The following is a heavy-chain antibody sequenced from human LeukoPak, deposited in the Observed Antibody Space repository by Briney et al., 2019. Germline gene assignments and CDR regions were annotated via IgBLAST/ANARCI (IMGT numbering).Heavy chain of an antibody. CDR1: GFTFSSYG. CDR3: AKDRYYGSGSPPWWFDP. Sequence: GGSLRLSCAASGFTFSSYGMHWVRQAPGKGLEGVAVISYDGSNKYYADSVKGRFTISRDNSKNTLYLQMNSLRAEDTAVYYCAKDRYYGSGSPPWWFDPWGQGTLVTVSS. V-gene: IGHV3-30*18. CDR2: ISYDGSNK. J-gene: IGHJ5*02. D-gene: IGHD3-10*01.